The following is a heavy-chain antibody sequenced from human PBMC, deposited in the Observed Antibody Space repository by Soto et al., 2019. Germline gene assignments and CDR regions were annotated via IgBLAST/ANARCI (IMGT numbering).Heavy chain of an antibody. V-gene: IGHV4-34*01. J-gene: IGHJ6*02. CDR1: GGSFSGYY. CDR2: INHSGST. Sequence: KASETLSLTCAVYGGSFSGYYWSWIRQPPGKGLEWIGEINHSGSTNFNPPLKSRVTISVDTSKNQFSLKLSSVTAADTAVYYCARGRTSVLRFLEGLPPRDYYGMDVWGQGTTVTVSS. CDR3: ARGRTSVLRFLEGLPPRDYYGMDV. D-gene: IGHD3-3*01.